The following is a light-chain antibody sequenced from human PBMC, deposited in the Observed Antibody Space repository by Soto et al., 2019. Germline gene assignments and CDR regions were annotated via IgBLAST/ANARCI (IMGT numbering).Light chain of an antibody. CDR3: SSFASSNTGV. CDR2: EVT. V-gene: IGLV2-8*01. CDR1: SSDVGAYNY. J-gene: IGLJ3*02. Sequence: QSALTQPPSASGSPGQSVTISCTGTSSDVGAYNYVSWYQQHEGKAPKLVIYEVTKRPSGVPDRFSGSKSANTASLTVSGLQAEDEADDYCSSFASSNTGVFGGGTKLTVL.